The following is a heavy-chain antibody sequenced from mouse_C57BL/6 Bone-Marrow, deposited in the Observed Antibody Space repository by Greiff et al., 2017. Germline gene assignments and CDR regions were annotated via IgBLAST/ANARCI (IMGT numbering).Heavy chain of an antibody. CDR2: ISDGGSYT. J-gene: IGHJ2*01. V-gene: IGHV5-4*01. D-gene: IGHD1-1*01. CDR1: GFTFSSYA. Sequence: EVKLMESGGGLVKPGGSLKLSCAASGFTFSSYAMSWVRQTPEKRLEWVATISDGGSYTYYPDNVKGRFTISRDNAKNNLYLQMSHLKSEDTAMYYCARDGSSYNDFDYWGQGTTLTVSS. CDR3: ARDGSSYNDFDY.